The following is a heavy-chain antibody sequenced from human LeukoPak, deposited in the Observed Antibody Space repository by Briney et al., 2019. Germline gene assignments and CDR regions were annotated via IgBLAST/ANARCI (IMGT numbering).Heavy chain of an antibody. CDR2: INPSGGST. J-gene: IGHJ5*02. CDR3: ARCDSSGPSGLDP. D-gene: IGHD6-19*01. Sequence: ASVKVSCKASGYTFTSYYMHWVRQAPGQGLEWMGIINPSGGSTSYAQKFQVRVTMTRDTSTSTVYMELSSLRSEDTAVYYCARCDSSGPSGLDPWGQGTLVTVSS. CDR1: GYTFTSYY. V-gene: IGHV1-46*01.